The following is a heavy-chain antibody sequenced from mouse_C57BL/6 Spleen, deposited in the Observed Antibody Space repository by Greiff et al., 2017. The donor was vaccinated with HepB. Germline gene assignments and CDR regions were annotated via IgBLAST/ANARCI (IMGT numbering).Heavy chain of an antibody. CDR1: GFTFNTYA. J-gene: IGHJ3*01. CDR2: IRSKSSNYAT. CDR3: VREGTNDGYYLPFAY. V-gene: IGHV10-3*01. Sequence: GGGLVQPTGSLKLSCAASGFTFNTYAMHWVRQAPGKGLEWVACIRSKSSNYATYYADSVKDRFTISRDDSQSMLYLQMNNLKTEDTAMYYCVREGTNDGYYLPFAYWGQGTLVTVSA. D-gene: IGHD2-3*01.